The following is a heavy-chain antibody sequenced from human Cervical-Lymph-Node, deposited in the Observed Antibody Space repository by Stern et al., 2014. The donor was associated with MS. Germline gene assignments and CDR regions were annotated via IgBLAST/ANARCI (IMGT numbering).Heavy chain of an antibody. J-gene: IGHJ5*01. V-gene: IGHV4-59*01. CDR1: GGSISSYY. D-gene: IGHD2-8*01. CDR3: ARVLYFGTYNNWFDS. Sequence: QVQLVESGPGLVKPSETLSLTCTVSGGSISSYYWTWIRQPPGKGLEWIGYIYYSGNTNYNPSLKSRLTISLDTSKNQFSLSLSSVTAADTAVYYCARVLYFGTYNNWFDSWGQGTLVTVSS. CDR2: IYYSGNT.